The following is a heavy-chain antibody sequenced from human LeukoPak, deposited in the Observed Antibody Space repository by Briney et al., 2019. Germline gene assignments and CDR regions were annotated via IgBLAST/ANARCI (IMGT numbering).Heavy chain of an antibody. CDR2: IYSGGST. CDR1: GFTVSS. Sequence: PGGSLRLSCAASGFTVSSMNWVRQAPGKGLEWVSVIYSGGSTYYADSVKGRFTFSRDNSKNTLYLQMNSLRAEDTAVYYCARGSRFDPWGQGTLVTVSS. V-gene: IGHV3-53*01. CDR3: ARGSRFDP. J-gene: IGHJ5*02.